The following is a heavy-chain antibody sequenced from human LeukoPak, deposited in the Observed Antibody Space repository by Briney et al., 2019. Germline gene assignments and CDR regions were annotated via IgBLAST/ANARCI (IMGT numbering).Heavy chain of an antibody. V-gene: IGHV3-23*01. CDR3: AKDRYDSSAYYFED. Sequence: QPGGSLRLSSAASGFTFSSYAMSWVRQAPGRGLEWVSVISGSGSRTSYADSVKGRFTISRDNSKNTLYLQTNSLRAEDTATYYCAKDRYDSSAYYFEDWGQGTLVTVSS. CDR1: GFTFSSYA. J-gene: IGHJ4*02. CDR2: ISGSGSRT. D-gene: IGHD3-22*01.